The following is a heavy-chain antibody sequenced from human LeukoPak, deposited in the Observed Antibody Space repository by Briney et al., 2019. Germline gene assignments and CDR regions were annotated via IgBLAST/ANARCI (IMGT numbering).Heavy chain of an antibody. D-gene: IGHD3-10*01. Sequence: SETLSLTCTVYGASISTISYYWAWVRQPPGKRLEWIGSIYYNGSTYNKSTLKSRVTISVDTSKNQFSLKVNSGTATDTAIYDCARCAPFAKNPPDYWGQGTLVTVSS. CDR2: IYYNGST. V-gene: IGHV4-39*01. J-gene: IGHJ4*02. CDR1: GASISTISYY. CDR3: ARCAPFAKNPPDY.